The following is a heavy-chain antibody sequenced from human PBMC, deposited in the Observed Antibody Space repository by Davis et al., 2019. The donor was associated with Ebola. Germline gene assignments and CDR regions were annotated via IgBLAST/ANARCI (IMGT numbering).Heavy chain of an antibody. CDR2: INHDGSEQ. CDR1: GFTFSSYW. J-gene: IGHJ6*02. CDR3: ARDSECVLLWFGGGMDV. V-gene: IGHV3-7*01. Sequence: GGSLRLSCAASGFTFSSYWMSWVRQAPGKGLEWVANINHDGSEQYYVDSVKGRFTISRDNAKISLYLQMNSLRAKDTAVYYCARDSECVLLWFGGGMDVWDQGTPVTVSS. D-gene: IGHD3-10*01.